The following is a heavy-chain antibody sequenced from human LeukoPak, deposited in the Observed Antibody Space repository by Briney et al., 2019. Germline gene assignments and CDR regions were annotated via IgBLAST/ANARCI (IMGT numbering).Heavy chain of an antibody. CDR1: GFTFSSFG. D-gene: IGHD3-22*01. Sequence: GGSLRLSCAVSGFTFSSFGMHWDRHAPGKGLEWVTFIRYDGINKYHGDSVKGRFTISRDNSKNTLYLQMNSLRAEDTAVYYCANPDYDSSTYVGDYWGQGTLATVSS. CDR2: IRYDGINK. CDR3: ANPDYDSSTYVGDY. J-gene: IGHJ4*02. V-gene: IGHV3-30*02.